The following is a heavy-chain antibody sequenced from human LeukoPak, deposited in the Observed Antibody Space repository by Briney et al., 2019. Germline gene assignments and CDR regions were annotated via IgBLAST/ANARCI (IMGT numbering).Heavy chain of an antibody. J-gene: IGHJ3*02. CDR1: GLTLSHQW. V-gene: IGHV3-74*01. CDR2: INSDGSST. CDR3: AREGEDDAFNI. Sequence: GGPLKLPFEASGLTLSHQWMHRVRQAPGKGLVWVSRINSDGSSTNYADSVKGRFTLSRDNAKNTLYQQMNSLRAEDTAVYYCAREGEDDAFNIWGQGTMVTVSS. D-gene: IGHD3-10*01.